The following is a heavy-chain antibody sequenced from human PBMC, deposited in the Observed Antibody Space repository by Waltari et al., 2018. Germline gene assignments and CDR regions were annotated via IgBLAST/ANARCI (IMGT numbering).Heavy chain of an antibody. CDR3: ASSGWFNWFDP. CDR2: IYHSGRT. Sequence: QVQLQESGPGLVKPSETLSLTCAVSGYSISSGYYWGWIRQPPGKGLEWIGSIYHSGRTYYNPSLKSRVTISVDTSKNQFSLKLSSVTAADTAVYYCASSGWFNWFDPWGQGTLVTVSS. V-gene: IGHV4-38-2*01. D-gene: IGHD6-19*01. J-gene: IGHJ5*02. CDR1: GYSISSGYY.